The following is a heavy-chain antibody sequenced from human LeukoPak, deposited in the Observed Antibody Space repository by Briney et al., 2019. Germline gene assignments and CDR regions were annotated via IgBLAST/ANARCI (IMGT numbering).Heavy chain of an antibody. CDR2: MNPNSGNT. D-gene: IGHD3-10*01. CDR1: GYTFSDYD. CDR3: VRSGRMLSSYSTHWFFDL. J-gene: IGHJ2*01. V-gene: IGHV1-8*01. Sequence: ASVRVSCKASGYTFSDYDINWVRQATGQGLEWMGWMNPNSGNTGYSQSFQGRVTMTRNTSISTAYMDLSSLRSEDTAVYYCVRSGRMLSSYSTHWFFDLWGRGTLLTVSS.